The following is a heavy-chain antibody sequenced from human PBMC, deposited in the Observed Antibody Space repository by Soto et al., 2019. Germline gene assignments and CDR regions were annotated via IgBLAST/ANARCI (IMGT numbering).Heavy chain of an antibody. Sequence: ASVKVSCKASGYTFNSYAMNWVRQAPGQRLEWMGWINAGNGNTKYSQKFQGRVTITRDTSASTAYMELSSLSSGDTAVYYCARDPGYSYGYNWGQGTLVTVSS. J-gene: IGHJ4*02. CDR2: INAGNGNT. CDR3: ARDPGYSYGYN. CDR1: GYTFNSYA. V-gene: IGHV1-3*01. D-gene: IGHD5-18*01.